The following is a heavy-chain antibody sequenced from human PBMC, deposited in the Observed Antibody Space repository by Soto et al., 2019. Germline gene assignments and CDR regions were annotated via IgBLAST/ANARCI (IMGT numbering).Heavy chain of an antibody. CDR2: INPDGSEK. V-gene: IGHV3-7*01. D-gene: IGHD2-2*01. Sequence: EVQLVESGGGLVQPGGSLRLSCAASRFTFSGYWMSWVRQAPGKGLEWVANINPDGSEKFYVDSVKGRFTISRDNAKNSLYLQMNNLRAEDMAVYYCAGDKGYLDFWGQGTLVSVSS. CDR1: RFTFSGYW. CDR3: AGDKGYLDF. J-gene: IGHJ4*02.